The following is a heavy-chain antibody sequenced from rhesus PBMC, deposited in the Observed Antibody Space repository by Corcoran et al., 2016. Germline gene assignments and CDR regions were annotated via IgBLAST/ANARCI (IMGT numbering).Heavy chain of an antibody. J-gene: IGHJ4*01. CDR2: ISSGGSI. CDR1: GFTPVNPY. V-gene: IGHV3S43*01. D-gene: IGHD6-13*01. CDR3: AKDTGSSWSLSFDY. Sequence: EVQLVASGGGLVPPGGSPRLLFSALGFTPVNPYLFWFRPAPGMGLEWVSYISSGGSIYYSDSVKGRFTISRDNAKNTLYLQMSSLRVEDTAVYYCAKDTGSSWSLSFDYWGQGVLVTVSS.